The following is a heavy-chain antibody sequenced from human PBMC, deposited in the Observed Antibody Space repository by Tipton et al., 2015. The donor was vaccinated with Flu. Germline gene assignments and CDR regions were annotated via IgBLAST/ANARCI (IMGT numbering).Heavy chain of an antibody. J-gene: IGHJ3*02. CDR2: VYCTGGT. V-gene: IGHV4-39*07. Sequence: TLSLTCTVSGGSIGVTTYYWGWIRQPPGKGLEYIGSVYCTGGTYFNPSLKSRVTVSIDTSKKQFSLKLNTVTAADTAVYYCARLSLSFNAFDIWGQGTTVIVSS. CDR1: GGSIGVTTYY. D-gene: IGHD2/OR15-2a*01. CDR3: ARLSLSFNAFDI.